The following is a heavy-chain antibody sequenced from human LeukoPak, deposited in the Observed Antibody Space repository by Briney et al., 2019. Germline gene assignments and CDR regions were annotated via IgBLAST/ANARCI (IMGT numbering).Heavy chain of an antibody. J-gene: IGHJ6*03. D-gene: IGHD3-10*01. V-gene: IGHV4-39*07. CDR3: ARDGGYYYGSGSYHYYYYMDV. CDR1: GGSISSSSYY. Sequence: PSETLSLTCTVSGGSISSSSYYWGWIRQPPGKGLEWIGRIYTSGSTNYNPSLKSRVTMSVDTSKNQFSLKLSSVTAADTAVYYCARDGGYYYGSGSYHYYYYMDVWGKGTTVTISS. CDR2: IYTSGST.